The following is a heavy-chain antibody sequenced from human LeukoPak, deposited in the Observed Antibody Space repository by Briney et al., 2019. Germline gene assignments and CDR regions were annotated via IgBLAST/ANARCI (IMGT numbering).Heavy chain of an antibody. CDR1: GFTFSSYG. D-gene: IGHD6-19*01. Sequence: GGSLRLSCAASGFTFSSYGMSWVRQAPGKGLEWVSAISGSGGSTYYADSVKGRFTISRDNSKNTLYLQMNSLRAEDTAVYYCAKGLTSGWYVSFDYWGQGTLVTVSS. V-gene: IGHV3-23*01. J-gene: IGHJ4*02. CDR2: ISGSGGST. CDR3: AKGLTSGWYVSFDY.